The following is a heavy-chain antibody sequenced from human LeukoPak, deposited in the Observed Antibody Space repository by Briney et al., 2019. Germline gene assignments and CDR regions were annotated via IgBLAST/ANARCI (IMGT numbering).Heavy chain of an antibody. Sequence: PGGSLRLSCAASGFTFSSYWMSWVRQAPGRGLEGVANIKEDGSEKYYVDSVKGRFTIARDNAKNSLYLQMNSLRAEDTAVYYCARELLYCSSSRCYGSFDYWGQGTLVIVSS. J-gene: IGHJ4*02. CDR3: ARELLYCSSSRCYGSFDY. D-gene: IGHD2-2*01. CDR1: GFTFSSYW. CDR2: IKEDGSEK. V-gene: IGHV3-7*01.